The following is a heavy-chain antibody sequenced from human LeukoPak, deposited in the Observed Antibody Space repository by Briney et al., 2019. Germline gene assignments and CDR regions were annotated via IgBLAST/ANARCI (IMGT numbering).Heavy chain of an antibody. CDR3: ARIGWRDGFDI. V-gene: IGHV3-53*01. CDR1: GFTFSIYA. Sequence: PGGSLRLSCAASGFTFSIYAMHWVRQAPGKGPEWVSVLYTGGTTYYADSVKGRFTISRDNSKNTLSLEMKNLRVEDTAVYYCARIGWRDGFDIWGQGTMVTVSS. CDR2: LYTGGTT. J-gene: IGHJ3*02. D-gene: IGHD2-15*01.